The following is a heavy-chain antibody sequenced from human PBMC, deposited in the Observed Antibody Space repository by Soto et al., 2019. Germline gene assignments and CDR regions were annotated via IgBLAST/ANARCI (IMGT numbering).Heavy chain of an antibody. CDR2: INPYSANT. CDR1: GYTFTSYG. J-gene: IGHJ4*02. Sequence: ASVKVSCKASGYTFTSYGICWVRQAPGQGLEWMGWINPYSANTNYAQKAQGRVTLTTDTSTSTAYMELRSLRSDDTALYYWARVGAAAPTQFYFWGQGTLVPVAS. V-gene: IGHV1-18*01. CDR3: ARVGAAAPTQFYF. D-gene: IGHD6-13*01.